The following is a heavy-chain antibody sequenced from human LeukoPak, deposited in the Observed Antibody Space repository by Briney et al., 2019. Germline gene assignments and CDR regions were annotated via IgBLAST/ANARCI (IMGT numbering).Heavy chain of an antibody. V-gene: IGHV4-38-2*02. Sequence: SETLSLTCTVSDYSINSGYYWDWIRQPPGKGLEWIGRIYTSGSTNYNPSLKSRVTISVDTSKNQFSLKLSSVTAADTAVYYCARDSDYGDYGYYYYYMDVWGKGTTVTISS. CDR2: IYTSGST. J-gene: IGHJ6*03. CDR1: DYSINSGYY. D-gene: IGHD4-17*01. CDR3: ARDSDYGDYGYYYYYMDV.